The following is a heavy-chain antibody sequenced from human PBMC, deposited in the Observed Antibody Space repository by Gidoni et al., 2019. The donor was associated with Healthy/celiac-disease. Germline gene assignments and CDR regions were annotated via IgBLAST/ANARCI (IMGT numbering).Heavy chain of an antibody. J-gene: IGHJ3*02. V-gene: IGHV3-23*01. D-gene: IGHD6-6*01. CDR2: ISGSGGST. Sequence: EVQLLESGGGLVQPGGSLRLSCAASGFTFSSYAMSWVRQAPGKGLEWVSAISGSGGSTYYADSVKGRFTISRDNSKNTLYLQMNSLRAEDTAVYYCAKPPDSSGRPPGAFDIWGQGTMVTVSS. CDR3: AKPPDSSGRPPGAFDI. CDR1: GFTFSSYA.